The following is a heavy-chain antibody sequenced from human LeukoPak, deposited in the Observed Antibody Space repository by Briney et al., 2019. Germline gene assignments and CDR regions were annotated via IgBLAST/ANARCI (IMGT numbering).Heavy chain of an antibody. CDR3: AKRCSSAWDFDS. V-gene: IGHV3-23*01. CDR1: GFTFSSYA. D-gene: IGHD6-19*01. CDR2: ISGSGGST. J-gene: IGHJ4*02. Sequence: GGSLRLSCAASGFTFSSYAMSWVRRAPGKGLEWVSAISGSGGSTYYADSVKGRFTIARDNSKNTLYLQMNSLKAEDTAVYYCAKRCSSAWDFDSWGQGTLVTVSS.